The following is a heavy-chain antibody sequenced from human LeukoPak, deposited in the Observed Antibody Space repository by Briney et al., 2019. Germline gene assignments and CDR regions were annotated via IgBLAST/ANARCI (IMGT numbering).Heavy chain of an antibody. J-gene: IGHJ4*02. V-gene: IGHV4-39*01. CDR2: IYYSGST. CDR3: ARRFKVFRWLRPGPGAVFDY. D-gene: IGHD5-12*01. Sequence: SETLSLTCTVSGGSISSSSYYWGWIRQPPGKGLEWIGSIYYSGSTYYNPSLKSRVTISVDTSKNQFSLKLSSVTAADTAVYYCARRFKVFRWLRPGPGAVFDYWGQGTLVTVSS. CDR1: GGSISSSSYY.